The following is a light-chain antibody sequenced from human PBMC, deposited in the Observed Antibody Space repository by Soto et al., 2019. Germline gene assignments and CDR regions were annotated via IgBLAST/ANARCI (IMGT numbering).Light chain of an antibody. CDR1: QSVGSY. J-gene: IGKJ4*01. CDR3: QQRRACPRV. Sequence: EIVLTQSPATLSLSPGERATLSCRASQSVGSYLVWYQQKPGQAPRLLIYDASKRATGIPDRFSGSGSGTDFTLTISSLEPEDFAVYYCQQRRACPRVFGGGTKVDIK. V-gene: IGKV3-11*01. CDR2: DAS.